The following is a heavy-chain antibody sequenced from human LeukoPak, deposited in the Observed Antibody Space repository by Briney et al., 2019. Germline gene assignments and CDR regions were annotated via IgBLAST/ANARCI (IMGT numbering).Heavy chain of an antibody. D-gene: IGHD2-2*01. V-gene: IGHV3-21*01. Sequence: GGSLRLSCTASGFTFSSYSMNWVRQAPGKGLDWVSSISSSSSYIYYADSVKGRFTISRDNAKNSLYLQMNSLRAEDTAVYYCASLIVVVPATMKYGMDVWGQGTTVTVSS. J-gene: IGHJ6*02. CDR2: ISSSSSYI. CDR1: GFTFSSYS. CDR3: ASLIVVVPATMKYGMDV.